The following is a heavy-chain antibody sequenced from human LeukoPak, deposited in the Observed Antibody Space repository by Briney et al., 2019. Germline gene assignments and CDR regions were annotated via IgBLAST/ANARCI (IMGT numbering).Heavy chain of an antibody. CDR1: GFTFSDFS. J-gene: IGHJ4*02. V-gene: IGHV3-48*01. CDR2: IGSAI. D-gene: IGHD3-10*01. Sequence: GGSLRLSCVASGFTFSDFSLNWVRQAPGKGLEWISYIGSAIYYADSVKGRFTISRDNAKNSLYLQMNSLRAEDTAVYYCARISYYYGSGSYSDYWGQGTLVTVSS. CDR3: ARISYYYGSGSYSDY.